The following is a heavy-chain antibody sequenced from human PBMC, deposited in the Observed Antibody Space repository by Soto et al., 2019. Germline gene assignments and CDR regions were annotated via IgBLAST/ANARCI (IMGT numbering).Heavy chain of an antibody. D-gene: IGHD3-22*01. CDR3: TRDDGYDISGYIVDY. J-gene: IGHJ4*02. CDR1: GFTFSNYG. Sequence: GGSLRLSCAASGFTFSNYGMHWVRQDPGKGLEWVSGITWNSATIGYADSVKGRFTISRDNAKSIAYLQMNSLKTEDTAVYYCTRDDGYDISGYIVDYWGQGTLVTVSS. V-gene: IGHV3-9*01. CDR2: ITWNSATI.